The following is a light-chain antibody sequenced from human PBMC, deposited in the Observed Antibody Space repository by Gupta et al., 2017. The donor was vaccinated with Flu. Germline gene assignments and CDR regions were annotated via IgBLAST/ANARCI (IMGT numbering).Light chain of an antibody. J-gene: IGKJ1*01. CDR1: QSVTLF. Sequence: VSTQSLAILSMYPEDTATLTCRASQSVTLFLAWYQQKPCPAPRLLIYNASNSATDSPARFRVSGSGTDFTLTISSLEPEDFAFYYCQQLTTWRPAWTFGQGTKVEIK. V-gene: IGKV3-11*01. CDR3: QQLTTWRPAWT. CDR2: NAS.